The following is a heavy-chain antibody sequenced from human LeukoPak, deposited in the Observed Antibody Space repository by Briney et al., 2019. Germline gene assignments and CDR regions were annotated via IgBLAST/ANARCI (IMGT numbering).Heavy chain of an antibody. V-gene: IGHV3-74*01. CDR3: ARGQRCSGGSCYTPWVYGMDV. CDR2: INSDGSST. Sequence: GGSLRLSCAASGFTFNSYWMHWVRQAPGKGLVWVSRINSDGSSTSYADSVKGRFTISRDNAKNTLYLQMNSLRAEDTAVYYCARGQRCSGGSCYTPWVYGMDVWGQGTTVTVSS. J-gene: IGHJ6*02. D-gene: IGHD2-15*01. CDR1: GFTFNSYW.